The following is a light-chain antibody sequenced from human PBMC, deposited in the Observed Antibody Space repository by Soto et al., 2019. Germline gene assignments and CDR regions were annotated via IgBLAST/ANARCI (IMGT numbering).Light chain of an antibody. CDR3: QQYNNWPRT. Sequence: EMVMTQSPATLSVSPGERATLSCRASQSVSSNLAWYQQKPGQTPRLLIYGASTRATGIPARFSGSGSATEFTLTISSLQSEDFAVYYCQQYNNWPRTFGQGTKLEIK. V-gene: IGKV3-15*01. J-gene: IGKJ2*01. CDR1: QSVSSN. CDR2: GAS.